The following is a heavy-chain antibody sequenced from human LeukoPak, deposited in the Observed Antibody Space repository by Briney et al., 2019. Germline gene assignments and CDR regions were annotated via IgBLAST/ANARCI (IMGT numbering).Heavy chain of an antibody. J-gene: IGHJ6*02. V-gene: IGHV3-30*18. Sequence: GRSLRLSCAASGCTFSTYGVHWVRQAPGKGLEWVAVISYDGSNKYYADSVKGRFTISRDNSKNTLYLQMNSLRAEDTAVYHCAKALLTGTYYYYAMDVWGQGTTVIVSS. D-gene: IGHD1-20*01. CDR3: AKALLTGTYYYYAMDV. CDR2: ISYDGSNK. CDR1: GCTFSTYG.